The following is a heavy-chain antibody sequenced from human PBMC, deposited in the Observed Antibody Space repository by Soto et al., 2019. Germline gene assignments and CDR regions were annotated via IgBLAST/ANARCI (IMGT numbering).Heavy chain of an antibody. CDR2: IRSKAYGGTT. CDR3: TRGITGTPTIDY. J-gene: IGHJ4*02. D-gene: IGHD1-20*01. CDR1: GFTFCDYA. V-gene: IGHV3-49*03. Sequence: GGSLRLSCTASGFTFCDYAMSWFRQAPGKGLEWVGFIRSKAYGGTTEYAASVKGRFTISRDDSKSIAYLQMNSLKTEDTAVYYCTRGITGTPTIDYWGQGTLVTVSS.